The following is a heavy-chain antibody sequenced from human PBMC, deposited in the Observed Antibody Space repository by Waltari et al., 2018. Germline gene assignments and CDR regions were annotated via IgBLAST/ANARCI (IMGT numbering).Heavy chain of an antibody. CDR3: TIFGVAPARFDY. CDR2: ISGSGGST. J-gene: IGHJ4*02. CDR1: GFTFRSYA. Sequence: EVQLLESGGGLVQPGGSLRLSCAASGFTFRSYAMSWVRQAPGNGLGWCSAISGSGGSTYYADSVKGRFTISRDNSNNTLYLQMNSLRAEDTAVYYCTIFGVAPARFDYWGQGTLVTVSS. V-gene: IGHV3-23*01. D-gene: IGHD3-3*01.